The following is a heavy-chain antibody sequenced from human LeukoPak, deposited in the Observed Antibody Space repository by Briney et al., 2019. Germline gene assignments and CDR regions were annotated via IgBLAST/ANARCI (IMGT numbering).Heavy chain of an antibody. CDR2: INHSGST. V-gene: IGHV4-34*01. CDR1: GGSFSGYY. CDR3: ARGIITMVRGVYFDY. Sequence: PSETLSLTCAVYGGSFSGYYWSWIRQPPGKGLEWIGEINHSGSTNYNPSLESRVTISVDTSKNQFSLKLSSVTAADTAVYYCARGIITMVRGVYFDYWGQGTLVTVSS. D-gene: IGHD3-10*01. J-gene: IGHJ4*02.